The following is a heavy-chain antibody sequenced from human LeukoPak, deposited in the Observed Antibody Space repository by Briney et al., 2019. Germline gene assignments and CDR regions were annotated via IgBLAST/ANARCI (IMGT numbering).Heavy chain of an antibody. CDR2: ISYDGSNK. J-gene: IGHJ4*02. Sequence: PGGSLRLSCAASGFTFSSYGMHWVRQAPGKGLEWVAVISYDGSNKYYADSVKGRFTISRDNSKNTLYLQMNSLRAEDTAVYYCARESHQLEANFDYWGQGTLVTVSS. V-gene: IGHV3-30*03. CDR3: ARESHQLEANFDY. CDR1: GFTFSSYG. D-gene: IGHD5-24*01.